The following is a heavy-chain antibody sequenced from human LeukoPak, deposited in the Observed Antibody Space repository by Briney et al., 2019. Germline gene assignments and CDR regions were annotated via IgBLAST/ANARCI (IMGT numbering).Heavy chain of an antibody. CDR2: MNPNSGNT. V-gene: IGHV1-8*03. Sequence: ASVKVSCKASGYTFTSYDINWVRQATGQGLEWMGWMNPNSGNTGYAQKFQGRVTITRNTSISTAYMEMSSVRSVDTAVYYCARGRSRENWFDPWGQGTLVTVSS. CDR3: ARGRSRENWFDP. J-gene: IGHJ5*02. CDR1: GYTFTSYD.